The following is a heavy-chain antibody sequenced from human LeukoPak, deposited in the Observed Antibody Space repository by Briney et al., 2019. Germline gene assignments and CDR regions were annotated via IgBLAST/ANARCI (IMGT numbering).Heavy chain of an antibody. J-gene: IGHJ5*02. CDR1: GGSISSGGYY. V-gene: IGHV4-31*03. D-gene: IGHD2-21*02. CDR3: ARDSPVTGFDP. CDR2: IYYSGST. Sequence: PSQTLSLTCTVSGGSISSGGYYWSWIRQHPGKGLEWIGYIYYSGSTYYNPSLKSRVTISVDTSKNQFSLQLSSVTAADTAVYYCARDSPVTGFDPWGQGTLVTVSS.